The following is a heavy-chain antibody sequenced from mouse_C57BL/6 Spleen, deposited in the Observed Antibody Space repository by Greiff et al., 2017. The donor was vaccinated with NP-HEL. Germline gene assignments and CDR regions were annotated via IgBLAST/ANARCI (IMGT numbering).Heavy chain of an antibody. V-gene: IGHV1-69*01. CDR2: IDPSDSYT. Sequence: VQLQQPGAELVMPGASVKLSCKASGYTFTSYWMHWVKQRPGQGLEWIGEIDPSDSYTNYNQKFKGKSTLTVDKSSSTAYMQLSSLTSEDSAVYYCARSGYYYGSRGLAYWGQGTLVTVSA. CDR1: GYTFTSYW. D-gene: IGHD1-1*01. J-gene: IGHJ3*01. CDR3: ARSGYYYGSRGLAY.